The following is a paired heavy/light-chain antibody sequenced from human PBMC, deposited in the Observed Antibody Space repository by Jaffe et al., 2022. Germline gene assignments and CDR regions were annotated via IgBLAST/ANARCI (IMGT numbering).Heavy chain of an antibody. V-gene: IGHV3-23*01. CDR1: GFTFSDYA. D-gene: IGHD6-19*01. Sequence: EVQLLESGGGLLQPGGSLRLSCRASGFTFSDYAMSWVRQAPGKGLEWASTIGNSGVDTYYADSVKGRFTISRDNSKNTLFLQMNSLRAEDTALYYCARSTLVSGRGYFHHWGQGTLVSVSS. J-gene: IGHJ1*01. CDR2: IGNSGVDT. CDR3: ARSTLVSGRGYFHH.
Light chain of an antibody. CDR2: AAS. CDR1: QGISNY. CDR3: QQYESYPLT. V-gene: IGKV1-16*02. Sequence: DIQMTQSPSSLSASVGDRVTITCRASQGISNYVAWFQQKPGKAPKSLIYAASSLQSGVPTKFSGSGSGTDFTLTISSLQPEDFATYYCQQYESYPLTFGGGTKVEIK. J-gene: IGKJ4*01.